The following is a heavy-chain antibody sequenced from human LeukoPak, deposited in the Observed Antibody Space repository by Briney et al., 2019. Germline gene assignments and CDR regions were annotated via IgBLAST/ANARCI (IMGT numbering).Heavy chain of an antibody. CDR2: IRYDGSNK. V-gene: IGHV3-30*02. D-gene: IGHD4-17*01. CDR1: GFTFSSYG. Sequence: GGSLRLSCAASGFTFSSYGMHWVRQAPGKGLEWVVFIRYDGSNKYYADSVKGRFTISRDNSKNTLYLQMNSLRAEDTAVYYCAKDHTVTTFYYYYYYMDVWGKGTTVTISS. J-gene: IGHJ6*03. CDR3: AKDHTVTTFYYYYYYMDV.